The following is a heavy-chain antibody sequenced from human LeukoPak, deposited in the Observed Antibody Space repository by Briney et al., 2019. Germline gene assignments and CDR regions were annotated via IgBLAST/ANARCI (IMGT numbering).Heavy chain of an antibody. J-gene: IGHJ2*01. CDR1: GGSSSGYY. D-gene: IGHD3-3*01. CDR3: ARRVRSATPRRGGTKGYWYFDL. V-gene: IGHV4-34*01. Sequence: SETLSLTCAGYGGSSSGYYWSWIRQPPGKGLEWIWEINHSGSTNYNPSLKSRVTISVDTSKNQFSLKLSSVTAADTAVYYCARRVRSATPRRGGTKGYWYFDLWGRGTLVTVSS. CDR2: INHSGST.